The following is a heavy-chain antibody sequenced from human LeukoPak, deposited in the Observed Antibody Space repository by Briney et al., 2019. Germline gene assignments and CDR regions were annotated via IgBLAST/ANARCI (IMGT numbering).Heavy chain of an antibody. D-gene: IGHD2-2*01. Sequence: GGSLRLSCAASGFTFSSYAMHWVRQAPGKGLVWVSRINSDGSSTGYADSVKGRFTISRDNAKNTLYLQMNSLRAEDTAVYYCVRGTISWASSAFDIWGQGTMVTVSS. CDR2: INSDGSST. CDR3: VRGTISWASSAFDI. V-gene: IGHV3-74*01. CDR1: GFTFSSYA. J-gene: IGHJ3*02.